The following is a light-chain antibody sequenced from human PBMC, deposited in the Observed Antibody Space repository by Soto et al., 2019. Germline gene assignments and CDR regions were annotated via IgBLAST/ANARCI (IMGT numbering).Light chain of an antibody. J-gene: IGKJ3*01. CDR2: AAS. CDR1: QSISSY. Sequence: DIQMTQSPSSLSASVGDRVTITCRASQSISSYLNWYQQKPGKAPKLLIYAASSLQSGVPSRFSGSGSGTDFTLTISSLQPEHFATYYCQQSYSTPFTFGPGTKMDIK. V-gene: IGKV1-39*01. CDR3: QQSYSTPFT.